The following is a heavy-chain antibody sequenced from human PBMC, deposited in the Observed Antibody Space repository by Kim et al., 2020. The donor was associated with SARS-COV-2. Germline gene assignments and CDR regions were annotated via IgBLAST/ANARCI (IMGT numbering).Heavy chain of an antibody. D-gene: IGHD3-22*01. Sequence: ADSVKGRFDMDRDKCKNTLYLKRNSLRAEDTAVYYCAKPLSYDSSGYFQHWGQGTLVTVSS. J-gene: IGHJ1*01. CDR3: AKPLSYDSSGYFQH. V-gene: IGHV3-23*01.